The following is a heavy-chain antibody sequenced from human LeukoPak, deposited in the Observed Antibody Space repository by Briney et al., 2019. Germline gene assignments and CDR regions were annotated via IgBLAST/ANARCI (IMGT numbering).Heavy chain of an antibody. D-gene: IGHD2-15*01. CDR1: RFTFSDYW. CDR3: ARETREAGSGDHQTDSFDV. V-gene: IGHV3-74*01. J-gene: IGHJ3*01. Sequence: GGSLRLSCAASRFTFSDYWMHWVRQAPGKGLVWVSRINSDVSRPSYADSVKGRFTISRDNAKNILYLQMNSLRVEDTALYYCARETREAGSGDHQTDSFDVWGQGTMVSVSS. CDR2: INSDVSRP.